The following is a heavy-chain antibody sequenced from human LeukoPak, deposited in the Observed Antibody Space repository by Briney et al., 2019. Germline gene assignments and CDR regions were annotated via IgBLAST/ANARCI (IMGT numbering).Heavy chain of an antibody. J-gene: IGHJ4*02. CDR2: INHSGST. V-gene: IGHV4-34*01. CDR1: GFTFSSYA. D-gene: IGHD6-13*01. Sequence: KPGGSLRLSCAASGFTFSSYAMSWVRQPPGKGLEWIGEINHSGSTNYNPSLKSRVTISVDTSKNQFSLKLSSVTAADTAVYYCARPSIAARRLDYWGQGTLVTVSS. CDR3: ARPSIAARRLDY.